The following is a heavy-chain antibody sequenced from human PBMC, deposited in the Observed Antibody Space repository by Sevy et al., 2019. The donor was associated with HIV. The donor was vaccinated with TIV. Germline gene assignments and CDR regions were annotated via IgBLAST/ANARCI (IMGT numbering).Heavy chain of an antibody. CDR3: ARVWYEGSHFDN. V-gene: IGHV3-11*04. D-gene: IGHD3-10*01. Sequence: GGSLRLSCAASGFTFSDYYMNWIRQAPGKGLEWISYITSSGNNIYYADSVKGRFTISRDNAKNSLYLHMNGLRGEDTAVYYCARVWYEGSHFDNWGQGTLVTVSS. CDR2: ITSSGNNI. J-gene: IGHJ4*02. CDR1: GFTFSDYY.